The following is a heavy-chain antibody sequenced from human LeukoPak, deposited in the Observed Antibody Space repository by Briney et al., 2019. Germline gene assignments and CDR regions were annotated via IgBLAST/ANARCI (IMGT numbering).Heavy chain of an antibody. J-gene: IGHJ4*02. CDR3: ARGYTSGWLVGY. CDR2: IYYSGST. CDR1: GGSINNYY. V-gene: IGHV4-59*01. Sequence: SETLSLTCTVSGGSINNYYWSWIRQPPGKGLEWMGFIYYSGSTNYNPSLKSRVTISIDTSKNQFSLKLSSVTAADTAVYYCARGYTSGWLVGYWGQGTLVTVSS. D-gene: IGHD6-19*01.